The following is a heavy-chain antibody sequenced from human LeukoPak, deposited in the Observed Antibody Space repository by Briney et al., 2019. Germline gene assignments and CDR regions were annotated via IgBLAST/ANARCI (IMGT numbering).Heavy chain of an antibody. V-gene: IGHV1-69*04. J-gene: IGHJ4*02. D-gene: IGHD6-6*01. CDR3: AREGVYSSSSRGVDY. CDR1: GGTFSSYA. Sequence: GASVKVSCKASGGTFSSYAISWVRQAPGQGLEWMGRIIPILGIANYAQKFQGRVTITADKSTSTAYMEPSSLRSEDTAVYYCAREGVYSSSSRGVDYWGQGTLVTVSS. CDR2: IIPILGIA.